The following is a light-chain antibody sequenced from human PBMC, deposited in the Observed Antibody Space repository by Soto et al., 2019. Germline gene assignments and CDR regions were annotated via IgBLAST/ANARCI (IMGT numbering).Light chain of an antibody. CDR3: QQYNSYSS. CDR1: LGIRNG. J-gene: IGKJ1*01. Sequence: IQLTQSTSSLSASVGDRVTITCRASLGIRNGLGWYQQRPGKAPNLLIHAASSLQSGVPSRFSGSGSGTEFTLTISSLQPDDFATYYCQQYNSYSSFGQGTKVDI. CDR2: AAS. V-gene: IGKV1-17*01.